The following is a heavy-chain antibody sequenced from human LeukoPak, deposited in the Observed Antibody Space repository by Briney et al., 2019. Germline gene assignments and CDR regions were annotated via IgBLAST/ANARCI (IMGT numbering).Heavy chain of an antibody. V-gene: IGHV3-53*01. CDR1: GFTVSSNY. CDR3: ATCFDYGDFDAFDI. Sequence: GGSLRLSCAASGFTVSSNYMSWVRQAPGKGLEWVSVIYSGGSTYYADSVKGRFTISRDNSKNTLYLQMNSLRAEDTAVYYCATCFDYGDFDAFDIWGQGTMVTVSS. CDR2: IYSGGST. D-gene: IGHD4-17*01. J-gene: IGHJ3*02.